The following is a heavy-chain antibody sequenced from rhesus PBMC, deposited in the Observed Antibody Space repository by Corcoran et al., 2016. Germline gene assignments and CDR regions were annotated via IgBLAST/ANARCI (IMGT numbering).Heavy chain of an antibody. V-gene: IGHV5-20*01. CDR1: GYSFTSYW. CDR3: AKSSGGYYFDY. CDR2: FDPIYPDP. J-gene: IGHJ4*01. Sequence: EVQLVQSGAEVKRPGESLKISCKTSGYSFTSYWISRVRQKPGKGLECWGAFDPIYPDPRYTPASQGQVTISADKSISTADLQWSRLKTSDTATYYCAKSSGGYYFDYWGQGVLVTVSS. D-gene: IGHD5-24*01.